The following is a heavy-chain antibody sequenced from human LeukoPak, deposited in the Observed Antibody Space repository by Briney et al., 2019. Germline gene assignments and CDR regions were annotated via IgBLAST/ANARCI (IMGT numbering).Heavy chain of an antibody. CDR3: ARDLDDMSFDY. V-gene: IGHV4-59*01. J-gene: IGHJ4*02. CDR1: GGSISSYY. D-gene: IGHD3-9*01. CDR2: IYYSGST. Sequence: SETLSLTCTVSGGSISSYYWSWIRQPPGKGLEWIGYIYYSGSTNYNPSLKSRVTISVDTSKNQFSLKLSSVTAADTAVYYCARDLDDMSFDYWGQGTLVTVSS.